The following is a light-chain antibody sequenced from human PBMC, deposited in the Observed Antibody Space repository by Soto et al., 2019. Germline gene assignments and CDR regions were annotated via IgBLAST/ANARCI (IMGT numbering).Light chain of an antibody. V-gene: IGLV1-40*01. Sequence: QLVLTQPPSVSGAPGQRVTISCTGSSSNIGAGYDVHWYQQLPGTAPKLLIYGNNNRPSGVPDRFSGSKSGTSASLAITGLQAEDEADYYCQSYDSSLSGAKFGGGTQLTVL. CDR1: SSNIGAGYD. CDR2: GNN. CDR3: QSYDSSLSGAK. J-gene: IGLJ2*01.